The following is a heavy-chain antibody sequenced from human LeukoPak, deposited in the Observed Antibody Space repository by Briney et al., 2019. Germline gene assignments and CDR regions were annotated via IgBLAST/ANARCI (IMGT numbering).Heavy chain of an antibody. J-gene: IGHJ4*02. V-gene: IGHV3-7*03. CDR3: AREGPYGDYLNY. CDR1: GFTFSNYW. CDR2: INQDGSET. D-gene: IGHD4-17*01. Sequence: GGSLRLSCAASGFTFSNYWMSWVRQAPGKGLEWVANINQDGSETYYVDSMKGRFTISRDNAKNSLYLQMSSLRAEDTAVYYCAREGPYGDYLNYWGQGTLVTVSS.